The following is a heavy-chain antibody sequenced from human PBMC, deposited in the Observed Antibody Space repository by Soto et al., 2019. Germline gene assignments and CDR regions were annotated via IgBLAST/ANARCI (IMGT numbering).Heavy chain of an antibody. CDR1: GGTFSSYA. V-gene: IGHV1-69*13. D-gene: IGHD3-9*01. Sequence: SVKVSCKASGGTFSSYAISWVRQAPGQGLEWMGGIIPIFGTANYAQKFQGRVTITADESTSTAYMELSSLRSEDTAVYYCARAQDVLRYFDWFLFWGQGTLVTVSS. CDR3: ARAQDVLRYFDWFLF. CDR2: IIPIFGTA. J-gene: IGHJ4*02.